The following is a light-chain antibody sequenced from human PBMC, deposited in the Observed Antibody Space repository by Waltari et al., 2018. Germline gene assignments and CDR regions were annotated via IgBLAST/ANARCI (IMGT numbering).Light chain of an antibody. J-gene: IGLJ3*02. Sequence: QSALTQPASVSGSPGQSITISCTGTSSAVGDYNYVSWYQQHPGKAPKLMIYEVSNRPSGVSNRFSGSESGNTASLTISGLQAEDEADYYCSSYTSSSTWVFGGGTKLTVL. CDR2: EVS. CDR3: SSYTSSSTWV. V-gene: IGLV2-14*01. CDR1: SSAVGDYNY.